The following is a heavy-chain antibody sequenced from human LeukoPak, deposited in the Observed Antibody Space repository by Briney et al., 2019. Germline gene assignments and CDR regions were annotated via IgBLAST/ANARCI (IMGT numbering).Heavy chain of an antibody. Sequence: SETLSLTCAVYGGSFSGYYWSWIRQPPGKGLEWIGEINHSGSTNYNTSLKSRVTISVDTSKNQFSLKLSSVTAADTAVYYCARGKVAGTYYFDYWGQGTLVTVSS. J-gene: IGHJ4*02. CDR3: ARGKVAGTYYFDY. D-gene: IGHD6-19*01. CDR2: INHSGST. V-gene: IGHV4-34*01. CDR1: GGSFSGYY.